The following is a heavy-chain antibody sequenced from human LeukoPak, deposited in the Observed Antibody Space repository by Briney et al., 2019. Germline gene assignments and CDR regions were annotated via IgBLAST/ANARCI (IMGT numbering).Heavy chain of an antibody. V-gene: IGHV4-4*07. J-gene: IGHJ5*02. D-gene: IGHD3-10*01. Sequence: RASETLSLTCTVSGGSISSYYWSWIRQPAGKGLEWIGRIYTSGSTNYNPSLKSRVTMSVDTSKNQFSLKLSSVTAADTAVYYCARDDMVRGVIIKYNWFDPWGQGTLVTVSS. CDR1: GGSISSYY. CDR3: ARDDMVRGVIIKYNWFDP. CDR2: IYTSGST.